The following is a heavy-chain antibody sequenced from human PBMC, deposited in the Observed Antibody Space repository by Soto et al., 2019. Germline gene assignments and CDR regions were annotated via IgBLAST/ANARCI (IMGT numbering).Heavy chain of an antibody. CDR2: VSTSGRST. CDR1: GFIFSEST. CDR3: ARDRDEYYYHSSGYSDTFEI. D-gene: IGHD3-22*01. V-gene: IGHV3-64*04. Sequence: VGSLRLSCSSSGFIFSESTIYCVRHFPGKGLEAISAVSTSGRSTYYADSVKGRFTISRDNSKNTLYLQMNSLRAEDTAVYYCARDRDEYYYHSSGYSDTFEIAGQWTMVPV. J-gene: IGHJ3*02.